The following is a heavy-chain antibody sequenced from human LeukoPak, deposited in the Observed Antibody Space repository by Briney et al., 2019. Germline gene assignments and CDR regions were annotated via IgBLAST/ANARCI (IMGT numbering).Heavy chain of an antibody. CDR1: GYTFTSYA. D-gene: IGHD3-3*01. CDR2: INTNTGNP. V-gene: IGHV7-4-1*02. CDR3: ARGFPTDYDFWSALSFSGYYYYYMDV. Sequence: ASVKVSCKASGYTFTSYAMNWVRQAPGQGLEWMGWINTNTGNPTYAQGFTERFVFSLDTSVSTAYLQISSLKAEDTAVYYCARGFPTDYDFWSALSFSGYYYYYMDVWGKGTTVTVSS. J-gene: IGHJ6*03.